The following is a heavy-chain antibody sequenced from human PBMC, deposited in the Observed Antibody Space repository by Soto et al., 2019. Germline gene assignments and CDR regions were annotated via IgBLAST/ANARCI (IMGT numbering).Heavy chain of an antibody. CDR3: ARDGRRVYATDYYGMDV. Sequence: QVQLQESGPGLVKPSETLSLTCTVSGDSVSSGSYYWSWIRQPPGKGLEWIGYISYSGSTNYNPSLNSRVTISVDTSRNQFSLKLSSVTAADTAVYYCARDGRRVYATDYYGMDVWGQGTTITVSS. CDR1: GDSVSSGSYY. D-gene: IGHD2-8*01. CDR2: ISYSGST. V-gene: IGHV4-61*01. J-gene: IGHJ6*02.